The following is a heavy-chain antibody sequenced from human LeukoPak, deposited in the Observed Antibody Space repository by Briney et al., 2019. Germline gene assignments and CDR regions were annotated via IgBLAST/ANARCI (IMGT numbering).Heavy chain of an antibody. J-gene: IGHJ4*02. CDR2: ISYDGSNK. CDR1: GFTFSSYG. Sequence: GGSLRLSCAASGFTFSSYGMHWVRQAPGKGLEWVAVISYDGSNKYYADSVKGRFTISRDNSKNTLYLQMNSLRAEDTAVYYCAKDRPDYWGQGTLVTVSS. V-gene: IGHV3-30*18. CDR3: AKDRPDY.